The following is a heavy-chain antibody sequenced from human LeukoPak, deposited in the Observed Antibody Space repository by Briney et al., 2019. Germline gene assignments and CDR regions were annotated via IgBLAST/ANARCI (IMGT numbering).Heavy chain of an antibody. CDR3: ASDGLGQLADY. CDR2: INHSGST. CDR1: GGSFSGYY. Sequence: SETLSLTCAVYGGSFSGYYWSWIRQPPGKGLEWIGEINHSGSTYYNPSLKGRVTISVDTSKNQFYLKLSSVTAADTAVYYCASDGLGQLADYWGQGTLVTVSS. D-gene: IGHD5-24*01. J-gene: IGHJ4*02. V-gene: IGHV4-34*01.